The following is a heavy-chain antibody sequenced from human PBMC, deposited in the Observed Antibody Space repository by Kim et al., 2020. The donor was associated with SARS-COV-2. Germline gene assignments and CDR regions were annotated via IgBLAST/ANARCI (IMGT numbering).Heavy chain of an antibody. V-gene: IGHV4-59*01. CDR3: ARSILGYYDILTGFSWDYYYYMEV. D-gene: IGHD3-9*01. Sequence: SETLSLTCTVSGGSISSYYWSWIRQPPGKGLEWIGYIYYSGSTNYNPSLKSRVTISVDTSKNQFSLKLSSVTAADTAVYYCARSILGYYDILTGFSWDYYYYMEVWGKGTTVTVAS. CDR1: GGSISSYY. J-gene: IGHJ6*03. CDR2: IYYSGST.